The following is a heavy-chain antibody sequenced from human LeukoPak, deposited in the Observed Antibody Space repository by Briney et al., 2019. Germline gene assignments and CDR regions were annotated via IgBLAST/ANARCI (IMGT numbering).Heavy chain of an antibody. CDR1: GGTFSSYA. CDR2: IIPIFGTA. CDR3: AGGDYKSPEWFDP. J-gene: IGHJ5*02. Sequence: GASVKVSCKASGGTFSSYAISWVRQAPGQGLEWMGGIIPIFGTANYAQKFQGRVTITADKSTSTAYMELSSLRSEDTAVYYCAGGDYKSPEWFDPWGQGTLVTVSS. D-gene: IGHD2-21*02. V-gene: IGHV1-69*06.